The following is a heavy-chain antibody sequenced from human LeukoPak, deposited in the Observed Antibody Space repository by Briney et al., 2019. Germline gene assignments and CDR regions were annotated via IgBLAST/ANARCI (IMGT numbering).Heavy chain of an antibody. CDR3: ARGFGRRVGPY. V-gene: IGHV1-2*02. CDR2: INPNSGGT. D-gene: IGHD3-3*01. Sequence: GPSVKVSCKASGYTFTGYYMHWVRHAPGQGLEWMGWINPNSGGTNYAQKFQGRVTMTRDTSISTAYMEPSRLRSDDTAVYYCARGFGRRVGPYWGQGTLVTVSS. CDR1: GYTFTGYY. J-gene: IGHJ4*02.